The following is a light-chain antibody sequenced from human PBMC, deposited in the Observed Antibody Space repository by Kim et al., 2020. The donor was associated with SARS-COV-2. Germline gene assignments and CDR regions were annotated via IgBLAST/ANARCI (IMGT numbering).Light chain of an antibody. CDR2: KVS. J-gene: IGKJ2*01. CDR3: MQGTHWLYT. Sequence: EVVLTQSPLSLPVTLGQPASISCRSSQSLVHSDGSTYLNWFHQRPGQSPRRLIYKVSTRDSGVPDRFSGSGSGTDFTLRISRVEAEDVGVYYCMQGTHWLYTFGQGTKLE. V-gene: IGKV2-30*02. CDR1: QSLVHSDGSTY.